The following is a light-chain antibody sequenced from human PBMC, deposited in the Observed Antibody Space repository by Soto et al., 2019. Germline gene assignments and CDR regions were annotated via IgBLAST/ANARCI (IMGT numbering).Light chain of an antibody. CDR2: KAS. CDR3: QQYNSSSPET. J-gene: IGKJ1*01. V-gene: IGKV1-5*03. CDR1: QSISSW. Sequence: DIPMTQSPSTLSASVGDRVTLTCRASQSISSWLAWYQQKPGKAPKLLIYKASSLESGVPSRFSGSVSGTEFTLTISSLQPDDFATYYCQQYNSSSPETFGQGTKVDIK.